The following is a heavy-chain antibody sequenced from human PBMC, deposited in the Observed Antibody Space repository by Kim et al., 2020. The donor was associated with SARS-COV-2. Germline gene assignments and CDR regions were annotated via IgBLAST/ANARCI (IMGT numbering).Heavy chain of an antibody. CDR3: ARDPYPRAHYYYYYGMDV. V-gene: IGHV1-18*01. J-gene: IGHJ6*02. Sequence: ASVKVSCKASGYTFTSYGISWVRQAPGQGLEWMGWISAYNGNTNYAQKLQGRVTMTTDTSTSTAYMELRSLRSDDTAVYYCARDPYPRAHYYYYYGMDVWPRDHGHRLL. CDR2: ISAYNGNT. CDR1: GYTFTSYG.